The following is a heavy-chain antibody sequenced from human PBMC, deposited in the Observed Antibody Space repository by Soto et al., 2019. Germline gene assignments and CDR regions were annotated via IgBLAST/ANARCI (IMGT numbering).Heavy chain of an antibody. CDR2: INPNSGGT. J-gene: IGHJ5*02. CDR1: GYTFTGYY. CDR3: ARGDCVVVVRQFDP. V-gene: IGHV1-2*02. D-gene: IGHD2-15*01. Sequence: ASVKVSCKASGYTFTGYYMHWVRQAPGQGLEWMGWINPNSGGTNYAQKFQGRVTMTRDTSISTAYMELSRLRSDDTAVYYCARGDCVVVVRQFDPSGQGTLVIVSS.